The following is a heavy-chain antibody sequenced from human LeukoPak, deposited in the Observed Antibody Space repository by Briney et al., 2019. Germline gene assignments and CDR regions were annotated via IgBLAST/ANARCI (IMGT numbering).Heavy chain of an antibody. V-gene: IGHV3-21*01. D-gene: IGHD2-2*01. CDR2: ISRSGGSI. CDR3: ARSLKVSAALDVFDI. CDR1: EFTFSSHS. Sequence: TGGSLRLSCAASEFTFSSHSMNWVRQAPGKGLEWVSSISRSGGSIYYADSLKGRFTISRDNAKNSLYQQMNSLRAEDTAVYFCARSLKVSAALDVFDIWGQGTMVTVSS. J-gene: IGHJ3*02.